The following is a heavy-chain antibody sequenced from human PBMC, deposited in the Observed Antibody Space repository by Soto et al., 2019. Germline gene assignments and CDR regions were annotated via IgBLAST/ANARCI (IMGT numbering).Heavy chain of an antibody. V-gene: IGHV3-21*01. CDR1: GFTFSSYS. CDR3: VAVPGIIDFSYYYMDI. J-gene: IGHJ6*03. CDR2: ISSSSSYI. D-gene: IGHD3-3*01. Sequence: GGSLRLSCAASGFTFSSYSMNWVRQAPGKGLEWVSSISSSSSYIYYADSVKGRFTISRDNAKNSLYLQMNSLRAEDTAVYYCVAVPGIIDFSYYYMDIWGKGTTVTVSS.